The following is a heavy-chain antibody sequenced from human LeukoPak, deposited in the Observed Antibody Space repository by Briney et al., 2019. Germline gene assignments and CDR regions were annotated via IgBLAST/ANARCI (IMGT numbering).Heavy chain of an antibody. CDR1: GGSISSYY. D-gene: IGHD3-9*01. CDR2: IYYSGST. CDR3: ARANATGYYVTEFDY. J-gene: IGHJ4*02. Sequence: SETLSLTCTVSGGSISSYYWSWIRQPSGKGLEWIGYIYYSGSTNYNPSLKSRVTISVDTSKNQFSLKLSSVTAADTAVYYCARANATGYYVTEFDYWGQGTLVTVSS. V-gene: IGHV4-59*01.